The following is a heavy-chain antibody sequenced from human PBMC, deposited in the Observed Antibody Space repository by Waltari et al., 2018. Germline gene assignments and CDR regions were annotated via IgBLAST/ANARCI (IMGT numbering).Heavy chain of an antibody. CDR2: SDPGESDT. D-gene: IGHD3-22*01. CDR3: ARHNYDSSGDVLRYYGMDV. CDR1: GYSFTSYW. J-gene: IGHJ6*02. V-gene: IGHV5-51*01. Sequence: EVQLVQSGAEVKKPGESLKISCKGSGYSFTSYWIGWVRQMPGKGLEWMGVSDPGESDTRDSPSFQGQVTIPAEKASSTAYLQWSSLKASDTAMYYCARHNYDSSGDVLRYYGMDVWGQGTTVTVSS.